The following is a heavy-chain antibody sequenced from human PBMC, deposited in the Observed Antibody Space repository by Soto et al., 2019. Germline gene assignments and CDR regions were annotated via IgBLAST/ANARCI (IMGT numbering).Heavy chain of an antibody. J-gene: IGHJ4*02. CDR3: ARPGDYPSTWCLAY. CDR1: GFTFSSYG. V-gene: IGHV3-33*01. Sequence: QVQLVESRGGVVQPGRSLRLSCAASGFTFSSYGMHWVSQAPGKGLEWVAVIWYDGSNKYYPDSVKGRFTISRDNSKNTLYLQINSLSAEDTAVYYCARPGDYPSTWCLAYWGQGTLVTVSS. CDR2: IWYDGSNK. D-gene: IGHD4-17*01.